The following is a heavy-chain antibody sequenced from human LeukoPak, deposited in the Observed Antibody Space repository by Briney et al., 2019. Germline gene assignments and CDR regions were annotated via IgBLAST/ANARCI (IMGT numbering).Heavy chain of an antibody. J-gene: IGHJ6*02. V-gene: IGHV3-33*01. CDR1: GFTFSSYG. CDR2: IWYDGSNK. CDR3: ARVSGRDPEIYYYYGMDV. Sequence: GGSLRLSCAASGFTFSSYGMHWVRQAPGKGLEWVAVIWYDGSNKYYADSVKGRFTISRDNSKNTLYLQMNSLRAEDTAVYYCARVSGRDPEIYYYYGMDVWGQGTTVTVSS. D-gene: IGHD3-10*01.